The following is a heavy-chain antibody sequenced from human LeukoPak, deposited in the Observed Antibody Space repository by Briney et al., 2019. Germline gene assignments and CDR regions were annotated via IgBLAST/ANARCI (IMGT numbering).Heavy chain of an antibody. D-gene: IGHD3-10*01. CDR2: INPHSGDT. Sequence: GASVKVSCKASGYTLTDHYMQWVRQAPGQGLEWMGWINPHSGDTNYALKFQDRVTMTRDTSISTAYMELSRLRSDDTAVYYCARGRSANYYGQDYWGQGTLITVSS. V-gene: IGHV1-2*02. CDR1: GYTLTDHY. CDR3: ARGRSANYYGQDY. J-gene: IGHJ4*02.